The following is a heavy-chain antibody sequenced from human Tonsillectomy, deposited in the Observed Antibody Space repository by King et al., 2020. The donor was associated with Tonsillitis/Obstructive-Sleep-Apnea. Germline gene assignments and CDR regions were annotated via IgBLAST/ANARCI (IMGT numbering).Heavy chain of an antibody. Sequence: VQLVESGGGLIQPGGSLRLSCAASGFTVSSNYMSWVRQAPGKGLEWVSVIYSGGSTYYADSVKGRFTISRDNSKNTLYLQMNSLRAEDTAVYYWARAPKCSSTSCYAIPYYMDVWGKGTTVTVSS. J-gene: IGHJ6*03. V-gene: IGHV3-53*01. CDR2: IYSGGST. D-gene: IGHD2-2*01. CDR3: ARAPKCSSTSCYAIPYYMDV. CDR1: GFTVSSNY.